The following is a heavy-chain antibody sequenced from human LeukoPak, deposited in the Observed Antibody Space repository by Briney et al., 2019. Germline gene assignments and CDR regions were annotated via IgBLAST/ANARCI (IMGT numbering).Heavy chain of an antibody. Sequence: SETLSLTCTVSGGSISSYYWSWIRQPPGKGLEWIGYIYYSGSTNYNPSLKSRVTISVDTSKNQFSLKLSSVTAADTAVNYCARTAVIDNWFDPWGQGTLVTVSS. V-gene: IGHV4-59*01. J-gene: IGHJ5*02. CDR1: GGSISSYY. CDR3: ARTAVIDNWFDP. D-gene: IGHD2-21*02. CDR2: IYYSGST.